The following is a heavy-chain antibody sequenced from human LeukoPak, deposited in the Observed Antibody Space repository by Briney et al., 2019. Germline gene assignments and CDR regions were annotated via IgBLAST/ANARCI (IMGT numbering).Heavy chain of an antibody. CDR3: ASLAAAGNSAY. CDR1: GGSISGYY. CDR2: VYTSGST. J-gene: IGHJ4*02. D-gene: IGHD6-13*01. V-gene: IGHV4-4*09. Sequence: SETLSLTCTVSGGSISGYYWSWIRQPPGKGLEWIGYVYTSGSTNYNPSLKSRVTISVDTSKNQFSLKLSSVTAADTAVYYCASLAAAGNSAYWGQGTLVTVSS.